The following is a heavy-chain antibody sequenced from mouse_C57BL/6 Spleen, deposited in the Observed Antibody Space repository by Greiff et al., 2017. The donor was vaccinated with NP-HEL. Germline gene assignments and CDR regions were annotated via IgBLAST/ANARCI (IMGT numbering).Heavy chain of an antibody. V-gene: IGHV1-50*01. Sequence: QVQLQQPGAELVKPGASVKLSCKASGYTFTSYWMQWVKQRPGQGLEWIGEIDPSDSYPNYNQKFKGKATLTVDTSSSTAYMQLSSLTSEDSAVYYCARRGYYGTLGLWDYWGQGTSVTVSS. CDR1: GYTFTSYW. CDR3: ARRGYYGTLGLWDY. CDR2: IDPSDSYP. J-gene: IGHJ4*01. D-gene: IGHD1-1*01.